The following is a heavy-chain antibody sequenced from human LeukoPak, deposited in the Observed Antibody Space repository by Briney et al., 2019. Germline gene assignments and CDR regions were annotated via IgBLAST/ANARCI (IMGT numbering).Heavy chain of an antibody. J-gene: IGHJ4*02. CDR3: AKDHLGYCSSTSWSGGSDY. CDR1: GFTFSSYG. Sequence: GGSLRLSCAASGFTFSSYGMHWVRQAPGKGLEWVAFIRYDGSNKYYADSVKGRFTISRDNSKNTLYLQMNSLRAEDTAVYYCAKDHLGYCSSTSWSGGSDYSRQGTLVTVSS. D-gene: IGHD2-2*01. CDR2: IRYDGSNK. V-gene: IGHV3-30*02.